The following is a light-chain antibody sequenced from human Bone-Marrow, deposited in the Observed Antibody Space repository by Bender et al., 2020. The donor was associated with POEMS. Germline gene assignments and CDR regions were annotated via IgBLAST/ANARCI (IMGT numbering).Light chain of an antibody. CDR1: SSDVGTYNL. CDR3: SSYTSRSTLVV. Sequence: QSALTQPASVSGSPGQSITISCTGSSSDVGTYNLVSWYQQHPGDAPQLIIYEGTKRPSGVSNRFSGSKSGNAASLTISGLQAEDEADYYCSSYTSRSTLVVFGGGTKLTVL. J-gene: IGLJ2*01. V-gene: IGLV2-14*02. CDR2: EGT.